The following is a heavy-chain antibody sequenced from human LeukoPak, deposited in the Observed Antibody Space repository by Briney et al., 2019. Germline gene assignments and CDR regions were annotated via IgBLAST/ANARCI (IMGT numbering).Heavy chain of an antibody. CDR2: MNPNSGNT. D-gene: IGHD3-16*01. Sequence: GASVKVSCKASGYTFTSYDINWVRQTTGQGLEWMGWMNPNSGNTGYAQKFQGRVTITRNTSISTAYMELSSLRSEDTAVYYCAKIPQVATYTVPNFDFWGQGTLVTVSS. V-gene: IGHV1-8*03. J-gene: IGHJ4*02. CDR1: GYTFTSYD. CDR3: AKIPQVATYTVPNFDF.